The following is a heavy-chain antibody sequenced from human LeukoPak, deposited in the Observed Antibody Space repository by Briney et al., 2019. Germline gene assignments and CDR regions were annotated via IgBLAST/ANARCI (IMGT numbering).Heavy chain of an antibody. V-gene: IGHV1-8*01. CDR1: GYTFTSYD. D-gene: IGHD2-21*02. CDR3: ARADVVVTGMVDY. CDR2: MNPNSGNT. Sequence: APVKVSCKASGYTFTSYDINWVRQATGQGLEWMGWMNPNSGNTGYAQKFQGRVTMTRNTSISTAYMELSSLRSEDTAVYYCARADVVVTGMVDYWGQGTLVTVSS. J-gene: IGHJ4*02.